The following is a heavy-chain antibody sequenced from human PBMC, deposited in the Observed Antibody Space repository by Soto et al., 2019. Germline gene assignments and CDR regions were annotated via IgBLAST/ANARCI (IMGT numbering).Heavy chain of an antibody. Sequence: PSETLSLTCAVYGGSFSGYYWSWIRQPPGKGLEWIGEITHSGSTNYNPSLKSRVTISVDTSKNQFSLKLSSVTAADTAVYYCAREARYYYGSGSYQTSYYYYGMDVWGQGTTVTVSS. CDR1: GGSFSGYY. V-gene: IGHV4-34*01. CDR3: AREARYYYGSGSYQTSYYYYGMDV. D-gene: IGHD3-10*01. CDR2: ITHSGST. J-gene: IGHJ6*02.